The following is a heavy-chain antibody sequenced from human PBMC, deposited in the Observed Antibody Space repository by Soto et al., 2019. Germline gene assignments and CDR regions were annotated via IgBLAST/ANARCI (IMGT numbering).Heavy chain of an antibody. D-gene: IGHD5-12*01. CDR1: GFTFSSYS. J-gene: IGHJ4*02. V-gene: IGHV3-21*01. CDR3: AREERERWLRTEALDY. CDR2: ISSSSSYI. Sequence: GGSLRLSCAASGFTFSSYSMNWVRQAPGKGLEWVSSISSSSSYIYYADSVKGRFTISRDNAKNSLYLQMNSLRAEDTAVYYCAREERERWLRTEALDYWGQGTLVTVSS.